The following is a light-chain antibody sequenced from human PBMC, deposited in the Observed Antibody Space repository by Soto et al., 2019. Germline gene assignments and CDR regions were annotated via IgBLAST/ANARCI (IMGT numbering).Light chain of an antibody. Sequence: EVVLTQSRATLSLSPGERATLSCRASQSVGTYLVWYQQKHGQPPSLLIYDASNRATDVPVRFSGSGSGTDFTLTISSLEPEDVAVYYCQQRNSWPITFGQGTRLEIK. V-gene: IGKV3-11*01. CDR2: DAS. CDR3: QQRNSWPIT. J-gene: IGKJ5*01. CDR1: QSVGTY.